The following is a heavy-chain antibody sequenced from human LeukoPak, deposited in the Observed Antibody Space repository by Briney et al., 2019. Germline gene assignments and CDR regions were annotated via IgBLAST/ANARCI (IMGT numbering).Heavy chain of an antibody. V-gene: IGHV1-2*02. Sequence: ASVKVSCKASGYTFTGYYMHCVRQAPGQGLEWMGWINANSGGTNYAQKFQGRVTMTRDTSISTAYMELSSLRSDDTAVDYCASGYGDYDPYYYYGMDVWGQGTTVTVSS. CDR1: GYTFTGYY. J-gene: IGHJ6*02. CDR3: ASGYGDYDPYYYYGMDV. D-gene: IGHD4-17*01. CDR2: INANSGGT.